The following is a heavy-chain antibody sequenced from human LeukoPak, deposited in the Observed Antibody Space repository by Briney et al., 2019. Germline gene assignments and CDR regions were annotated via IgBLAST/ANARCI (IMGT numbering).Heavy chain of an antibody. CDR3: ARGQNGDNVDY. D-gene: IGHD2-15*01. CDR2: TYHSGST. Sequence: SETLSLTCAVSGGSISSGGYSWSWIRQPPGKGLEWIGYTYHSGSTYYNPSLKSRVTISVDRSKNQLSLKLGSVTAADTAVYYCARGQNGDNVDYWGQGILVTVSS. V-gene: IGHV4-30-2*01. J-gene: IGHJ4*02. CDR1: GGSISSGGYS.